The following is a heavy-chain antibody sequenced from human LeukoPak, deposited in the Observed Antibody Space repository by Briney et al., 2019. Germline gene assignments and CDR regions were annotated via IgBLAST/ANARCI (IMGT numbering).Heavy chain of an antibody. D-gene: IGHD3-10*01. V-gene: IGHV1-18*01. CDR1: GYTFTSYG. J-gene: IGHJ4*02. CDR2: ISAYNGNT. Sequence: ASVKVSCKASGYTFTSYGISWVRQAPGQGLEWMGWISAYNGNTNYAQKLQGRVTMTTDTSTSTAYMELRSLRSDDTAVYYCARDRGTMVREVIFDYWGQGTLVTVSS. CDR3: ARDRGTMVREVIFDY.